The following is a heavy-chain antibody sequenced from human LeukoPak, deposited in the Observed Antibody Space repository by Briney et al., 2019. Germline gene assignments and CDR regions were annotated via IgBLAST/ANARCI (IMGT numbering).Heavy chain of an antibody. J-gene: IGHJ6*02. CDR3: AKVDV. V-gene: IGHV3-7*01. Sequence: GGSLRLSCAVSGFSISNYWMTWVRQAPGKGLEWVANIKQDGSEKNYVDSVKGRFTISRDNAKNSVFLQMNSLRVEDTAVYYCAKVDVWGQGTMVTVSS. CDR2: IKQDGSEK. CDR1: GFSISNYW.